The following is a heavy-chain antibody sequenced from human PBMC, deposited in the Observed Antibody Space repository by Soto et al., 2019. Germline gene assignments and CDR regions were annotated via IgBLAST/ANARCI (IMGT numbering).Heavy chain of an antibody. Sequence: SVNVSCTASGGTFSSYAISWVRQAPGQGLEWMGGIIPIFGTPNYAQKFQGRVTITADESTSTAYMELSSLKSEDTAVYYCATGGYSGVNYNHDYYGMEGWGQGTMVTGAS. CDR3: ATGGYSGVNYNHDYYGMEG. D-gene: IGHD5-12*01. CDR2: IIPIFGTP. J-gene: IGHJ6*01. V-gene: IGHV1-69*13. CDR1: GGTFSSYA.